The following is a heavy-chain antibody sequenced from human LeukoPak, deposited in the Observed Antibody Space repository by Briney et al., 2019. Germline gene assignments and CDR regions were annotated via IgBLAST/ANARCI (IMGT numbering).Heavy chain of an antibody. CDR3: GRHFGGSSGSFYTDY. V-gene: IGHV4-59*08. D-gene: IGHD3-10*01. Sequence: SETLSLTCTVSGDSISNHYWNWIRQPPGKGLEWIGYVFSRGSTDYNPSLKSRVTISLDPSRNLFSLSLTSVTAADTAVYYCGRHFGGSSGSFYTDYWGQGTLVTVSS. CDR1: GDSISNHY. CDR2: VFSRGST. J-gene: IGHJ4*02.